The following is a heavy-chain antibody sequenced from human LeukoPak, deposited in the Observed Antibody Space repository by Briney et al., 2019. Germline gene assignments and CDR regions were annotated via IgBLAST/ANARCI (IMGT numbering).Heavy chain of an antibody. CDR3: FTAVATNCRGGSYYVAAFDI. D-gene: IGHD2-15*01. CDR1: GFTFSNAW. J-gene: IGHJ3*02. CDR2: IKSKTDGGTT. Sequence: GGSLRLSCAASGFTFSNAWMSWVRQAPGKGLEWVGRIKSKTDGGTTDYAAPVKGRFTISRDDSKNTLYLQMNSLKIEDTAVFYCFTAVATNCRGGSYYVAAFDIWGQGTVVTVSS. V-gene: IGHV3-15*01.